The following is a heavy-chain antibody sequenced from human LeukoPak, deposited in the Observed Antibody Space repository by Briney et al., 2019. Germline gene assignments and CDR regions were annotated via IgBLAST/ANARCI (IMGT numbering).Heavy chain of an antibody. CDR3: ARLGINMVAATQYFQH. J-gene: IGHJ1*01. D-gene: IGHD2-15*01. CDR2: INTDGTTT. V-gene: IGHV3-74*01. CDR1: GFTFNSYW. Sequence: GGSLRLSCSASGFTFNSYWMHWVRQAPGKGLVWVSRINTDGTTTNYADSVKGRFTISRDNAENTLYLQMNSLRAEDTAVYYCARLGINMVAATQYFQHWGQGTLVTVSS.